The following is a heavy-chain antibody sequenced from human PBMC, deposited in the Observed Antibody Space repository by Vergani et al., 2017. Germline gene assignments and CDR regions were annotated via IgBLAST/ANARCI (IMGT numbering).Heavy chain of an antibody. Sequence: EVQLVESGGGLVQPGRSLRLSCAASGFTFDDYAMHWVLQAPGTGLEWVSGISWNSGSIGYADSVKGRFTISRDNAKNSLYLQMNSLRDEDTAVYYCARDVGDYVWGSYRTRTSHPDGYFDLWGRGTLVTVSA. V-gene: IGHV3-9*01. CDR1: GFTFDDYA. D-gene: IGHD3-16*02. J-gene: IGHJ2*01. CDR2: ISWNSGSI. CDR3: ARDVGDYVWGSYRTRTSHPDGYFDL.